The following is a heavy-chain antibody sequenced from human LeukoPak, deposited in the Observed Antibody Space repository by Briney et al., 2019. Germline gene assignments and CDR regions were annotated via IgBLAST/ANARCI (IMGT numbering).Heavy chain of an antibody. J-gene: IGHJ4*02. CDR2: SNPNSGGT. CDR3: ATLGGSGSFDY. CDR1: GYTFTGYY. Sequence: AASVTVSCKASGYTFTGYYMLWVRQAPGPGLERMGWSNPNSGGTNYAQKFQGWVTMTRDTYISTAYMELSRLRSDDTAVYYCATLGGSGSFDYWGQGTLVTVSS. D-gene: IGHD3-10*01. V-gene: IGHV1-2*04.